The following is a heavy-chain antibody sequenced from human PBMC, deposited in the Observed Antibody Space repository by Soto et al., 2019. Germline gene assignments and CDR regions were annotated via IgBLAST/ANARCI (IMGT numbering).Heavy chain of an antibody. CDR2: IKPDGSEK. V-gene: IGHV3-7*04. Sequence: GGSLRLSCAASGFTLSNYWMSWVRQAPGKGLEWVANIKPDGSEKFYVDSLKGRFTMSRDNAKNSLYLQMNSLRVDDTAVYYSARGDYYDTNGPFSDAFDIWGQGTMVTVSS. CDR3: ARGDYYDTNGPFSDAFDI. D-gene: IGHD3-22*01. J-gene: IGHJ3*02. CDR1: GFTLSNYW.